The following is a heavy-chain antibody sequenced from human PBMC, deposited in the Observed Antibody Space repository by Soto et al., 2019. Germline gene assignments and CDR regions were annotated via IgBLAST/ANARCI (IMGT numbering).Heavy chain of an antibody. CDR3: ARANWHFDY. V-gene: IGHV1-2*02. Sequence: QVQLVQSGAEVKKPGASVKVSCKTSGYNFSEFRMHWVRQAPGQGLEWMGWVNPINGNTNYAQDFQGRVTMTRDAYTKTVYMELSSLTSDDTSTVYCARANWHFDYWGQGTLITVSS. J-gene: IGHJ4*02. CDR2: VNPINGNT. CDR1: GYNFSEFR.